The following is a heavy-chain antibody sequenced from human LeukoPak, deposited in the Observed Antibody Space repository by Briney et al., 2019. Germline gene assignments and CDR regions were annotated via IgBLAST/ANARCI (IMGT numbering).Heavy chain of an antibody. D-gene: IGHD1-20*01. CDR1: GFTVSTYA. CDR2: ISGRGVST. Sequence: QPGGSLRLSCAASGFTVSTYAMSWVRQAPGKGLEWVSAISGRGVSTSYADSVRGRFTISRDNSKNTLYLQMNSLRAEDTAVYYCAKAASGNWNDVSDYWGQGTLVTVSS. CDR3: AKAASGNWNDVSDY. V-gene: IGHV3-23*01. J-gene: IGHJ4*02.